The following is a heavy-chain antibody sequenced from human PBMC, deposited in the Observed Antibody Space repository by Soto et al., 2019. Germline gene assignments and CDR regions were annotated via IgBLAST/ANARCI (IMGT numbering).Heavy chain of an antibody. V-gene: IGHV1-2*02. CDR3: ASPSPARRFSPYYYGMDV. D-gene: IGHD6-6*01. Sequence: ASVKVSCKASGYTFTGYYMHWVRQAPGQGLEWMGWINPNSGGTNYAQKFQGRVTMTRDTSISTAYMELSRLRSDDTAVYYCASPSPARRFSPYYYGMDVWGQGTTVTVSS. CDR1: GYTFTGYY. CDR2: INPNSGGT. J-gene: IGHJ6*02.